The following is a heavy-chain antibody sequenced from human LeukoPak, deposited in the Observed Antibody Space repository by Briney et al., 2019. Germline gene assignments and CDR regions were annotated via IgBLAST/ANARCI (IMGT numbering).Heavy chain of an antibody. J-gene: IGHJ3*01. D-gene: IGHD3-3*01. Sequence: PSETLSFTCTVSGGSISSYYWSWIRQPPGKGLEGIGYIYYSGSTNYNPSPKSRVTTSVDTSKNQFSLKLTYVTAADTAMYYCARESGVLRFFFDLWGQGTMVTVSS. CDR3: ARESGVLRFFFDL. V-gene: IGHV4-59*01. CDR2: IYYSGST. CDR1: GGSISSYY.